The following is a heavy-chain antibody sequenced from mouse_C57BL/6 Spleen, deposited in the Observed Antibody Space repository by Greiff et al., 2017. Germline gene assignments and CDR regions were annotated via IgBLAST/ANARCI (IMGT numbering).Heavy chain of an antibody. V-gene: IGHV1-4*01. CDR1: GYTFTSYT. J-gene: IGHJ2*01. CDR2: INPSSGYT. Sequence: QVHVKQSGAELARPGASVKMSCKASGYTFTSYTMHWVKQRPGQGLEWIGYINPSSGYTKYNQKFKDKATLTADKSSSTAYMQLSSLTSEDSAVYYCARPATGYFDYWGQGTTLTVSS. D-gene: IGHD4-1*02. CDR3: ARPATGYFDY.